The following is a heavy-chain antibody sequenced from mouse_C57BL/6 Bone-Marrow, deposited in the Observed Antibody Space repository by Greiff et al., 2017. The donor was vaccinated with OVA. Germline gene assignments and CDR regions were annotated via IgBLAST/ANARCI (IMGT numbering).Heavy chain of an antibody. CDR2: IDPANGYT. J-gene: IGHJ4*01. CDR3: ARTFDAMDY. Sequence: VQLQQPVAELVRPGASVKLSCKASGFNFTNSYMHWVKQRPEQGLEWIGRIDPANGYTKYAPKFQGKATITADTSSNTAYLQLSSLTSEDTAIYDWARTFDAMDYGGQGTSVTVAT. V-gene: IGHV14-3*01. CDR1: GFNFTNSY.